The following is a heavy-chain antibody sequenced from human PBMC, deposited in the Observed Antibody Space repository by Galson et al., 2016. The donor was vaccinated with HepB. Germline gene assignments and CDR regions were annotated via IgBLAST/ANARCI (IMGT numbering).Heavy chain of an antibody. Sequence: SVKVSCKAVGFTLSKYYMHWVRQTPGQGLQWMGIVSRTDGSANYGQNFQGRVTMTRDTSTNTLYMEVSSLTSEDTAVYYCVRAQDQDFDTWGQGTLVTVSS. V-gene: IGHV1-46*01. CDR2: VSRTDGSA. D-gene: IGHD2-2*01. CDR1: GFTLSKYY. CDR3: VRAQDQDFDT. J-gene: IGHJ4*02.